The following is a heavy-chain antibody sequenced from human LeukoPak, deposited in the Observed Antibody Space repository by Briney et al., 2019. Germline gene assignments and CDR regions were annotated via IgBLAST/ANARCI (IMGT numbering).Heavy chain of an antibody. CDR1: GFTFSGSA. D-gene: IGHD6-19*01. Sequence: GGSLRLSCAASGFTFSGSAMHWVRQASGKGLEWVGRIRSKANSYATAYAASVKGRFTISRDDSKNTAYLQMNSLKNEDTAVYYCTSRGIAVAGTFDYWGQGTLVTVSS. CDR3: TSRGIAVAGTFDY. V-gene: IGHV3-73*01. CDR2: IRSKANSYAT. J-gene: IGHJ4*02.